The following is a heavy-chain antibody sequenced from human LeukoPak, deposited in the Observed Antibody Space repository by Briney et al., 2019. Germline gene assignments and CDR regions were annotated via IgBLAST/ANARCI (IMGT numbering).Heavy chain of an antibody. J-gene: IGHJ4*02. CDR1: GDTFTSYG. Sequence: GASVKVSCKASGDTFTSYGISWVRRAPGQGLEWMGWISAYNGNTNYAQKLQGRVTMTTDTSTSTAYMELRSLRSDDTAVYYCATGADYYDRYDFVNWGQGTVVTVSS. V-gene: IGHV1-18*01. CDR2: ISAYNGNT. D-gene: IGHD3-22*01. CDR3: ATGADYYDRYDFVN.